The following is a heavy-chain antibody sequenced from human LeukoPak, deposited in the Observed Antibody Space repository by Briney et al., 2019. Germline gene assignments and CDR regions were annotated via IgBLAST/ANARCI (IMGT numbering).Heavy chain of an antibody. CDR1: GFTFDDYA. CDR2: ISWNSGSI. Sequence: GRSLRLSCAASGFTFDDYAMHWVRQAPGKGLEWVSGISWNSGSIAYADSVKGRFTISRDNAKNSLYLQMNSLRAEDMALYYCAKAGLNGDYVDYWGQGTLVTVSS. J-gene: IGHJ4*02. CDR3: AKAGLNGDYVDY. V-gene: IGHV3-9*03. D-gene: IGHD4-17*01.